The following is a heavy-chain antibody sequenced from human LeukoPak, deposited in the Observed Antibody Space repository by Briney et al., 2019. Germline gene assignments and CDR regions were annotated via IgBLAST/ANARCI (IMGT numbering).Heavy chain of an antibody. CDR1: RFTFRGYT. Sequence: RGSLRLSCAVSRFTFRGYTMHWVRQAPGKGLEWLALISRDGRDTFYADSAKGRFTISRDNTQNTRYLQIGTLRVDDTAVYYCARDKSSLRPYFIDYWGQGTPVTVSS. CDR3: ARDKSSLRPYFIDY. CDR2: ISRDGRDT. J-gene: IGHJ4*02. V-gene: IGHV3-30*04. D-gene: IGHD3-9*01.